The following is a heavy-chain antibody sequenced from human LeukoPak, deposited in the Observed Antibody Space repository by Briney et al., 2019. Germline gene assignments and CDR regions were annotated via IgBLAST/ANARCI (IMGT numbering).Heavy chain of an antibody. Sequence: PGGSLRLSCAASGFTFSSYWMSWVRQAPGKWLDLVANIKQDGNDKYYVDSVKGRFTISRDNAKNTLYLQMNSLRAEDAAVYFCAKAPVTSCRGAYCHPFDSWGQGTLVTVSS. CDR1: GFTFSSYW. CDR3: AKAPVTSCRGAYCHPFDS. J-gene: IGHJ4*02. CDR2: IKQDGNDK. V-gene: IGHV3-7*03. D-gene: IGHD2-15*01.